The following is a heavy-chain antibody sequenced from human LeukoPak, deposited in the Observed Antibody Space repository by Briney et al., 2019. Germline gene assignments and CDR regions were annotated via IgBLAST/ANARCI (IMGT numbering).Heavy chain of an antibody. D-gene: IGHD3-16*02. V-gene: IGHV4-34*01. J-gene: IGHJ4*02. CDR3: ARGTLRLGELSLGDNFDY. CDR2: INHSGST. CDR1: GGSFSGYY. Sequence: SETLSLTCAVYGGSFSGYYWSWIRQPPGKGLEWIGEINHSGSTNYNPSLKSRVTISVDTSKNQFSLKLSSVTAADTAVYYCARGTLRLGELSLGDNFDYWGQGTLVTVSS.